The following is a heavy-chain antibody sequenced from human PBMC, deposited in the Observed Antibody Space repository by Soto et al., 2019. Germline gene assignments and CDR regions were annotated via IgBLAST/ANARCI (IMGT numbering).Heavy chain of an antibody. CDR1: GYTFTSYG. D-gene: IGHD6-19*01. Sequence: QVQLVQSGAEVKKPGASVKVSCKASGYTFTSYGISWVRQAPGQGLEWMGWISAYNGNTNYAQKLQGRVTMTTDTSTSTDYMELRRLRSDVTAVYYCARVGYSSGWFVTPIYYYYGMDVWGQGTTVTVSS. CDR3: ARVGYSSGWFVTPIYYYYGMDV. CDR2: ISAYNGNT. V-gene: IGHV1-18*01. J-gene: IGHJ6*02.